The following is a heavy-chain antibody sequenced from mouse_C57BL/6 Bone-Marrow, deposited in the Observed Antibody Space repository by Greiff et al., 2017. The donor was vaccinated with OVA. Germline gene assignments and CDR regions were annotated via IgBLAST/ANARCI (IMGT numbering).Heavy chain of an antibody. V-gene: IGHV1-64*01. CDR3: ARGGTWFAY. Sequence: VKLMESGAELVKPGASVKLSCKASGYTFTSYWMHWVKQRPGQGLEWIGMIHPNSGSTNYNEKFKSKATLTVDKSSSTAYMQLSSLTSEDSAVYFCARGGTWFAYWGQGTLVTVSA. CDR2: IHPNSGST. CDR1: GYTFTSYW. J-gene: IGHJ3*01.